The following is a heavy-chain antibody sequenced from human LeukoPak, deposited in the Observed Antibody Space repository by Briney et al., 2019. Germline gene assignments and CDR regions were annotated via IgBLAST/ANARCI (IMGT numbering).Heavy chain of an antibody. CDR1: GYTFTSHY. D-gene: IGHD2-2*01. Sequence: ASVKVSCKASGYTFTSHYMHWVRQAPGQGLEWMGIINPSVGNTGYAQKFQGRVTMTRDTSTSTVYMELSSLRSDDTAVYYCARDPCITTSCHRPMSDAFGVWGQGTMVTVSS. V-gene: IGHV1-46*01. CDR3: ARDPCITTSCHRPMSDAFGV. J-gene: IGHJ3*01. CDR2: INPSVGNT.